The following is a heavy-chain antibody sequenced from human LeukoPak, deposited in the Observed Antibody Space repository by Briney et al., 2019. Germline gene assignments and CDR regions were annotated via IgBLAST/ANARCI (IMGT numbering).Heavy chain of an antibody. Sequence: GGSLRLSCAASGFIFSNYGIHWVRQAPGKGLEWVAVISYDGSDKYYPDSVKGRFTISRYNSKNTLYLQMNSLRAEDTAVYYCARDQSFCSGGSCYWADYWGQGTLVTVSS. CDR2: ISYDGSDK. CDR3: ARDQSFCSGGSCYWADY. J-gene: IGHJ4*02. CDR1: GFIFSNYG. D-gene: IGHD2-15*01. V-gene: IGHV3-30*03.